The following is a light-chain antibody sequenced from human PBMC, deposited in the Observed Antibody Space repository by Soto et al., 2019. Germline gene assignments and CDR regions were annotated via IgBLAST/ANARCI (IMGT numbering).Light chain of an antibody. J-gene: IGKJ1*01. CDR3: QQYNNWPRT. Sequence: DIVITQSPATLSVAPGEIATLSCWASQSVSNNLACYQQKPGQAPRLHICNVYTWGTGIPARFSGRESGTEFALTISSLQSEDFAVYYCQQYNNWPRTFGQGTKVEIK. V-gene: IGKV3-15*01. CDR2: NVY. CDR1: QSVSNN.